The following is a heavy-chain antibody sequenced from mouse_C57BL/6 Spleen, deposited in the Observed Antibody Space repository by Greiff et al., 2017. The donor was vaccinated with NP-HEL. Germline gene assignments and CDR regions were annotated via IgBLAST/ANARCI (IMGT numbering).Heavy chain of an antibody. J-gene: IGHJ3*01. V-gene: IGHV1-50*01. CDR3: ARSTVVANGFAY. CDR1: GYTFTSYW. Sequence: QVQLQQPGAELVKPGASVKLSCKASGYTFTSYWMQWVKQRPGQGLEWIGEIDPSDSYTNYNQKFKGKATLTVDTSSSTAYMQLSSLTSEDSAVYYCARSTVVANGFAYWGQGTLVTVSA. D-gene: IGHD1-1*01. CDR2: IDPSDSYT.